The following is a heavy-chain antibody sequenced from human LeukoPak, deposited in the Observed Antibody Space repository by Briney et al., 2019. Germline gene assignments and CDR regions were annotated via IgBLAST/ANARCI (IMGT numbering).Heavy chain of an antibody. D-gene: IGHD2-2*01. V-gene: IGHV1-18*01. CDR1: GYTFTSYG. Sequence: GASVKVSCKASGYTFTSYGISWVRQAPGQGLEWMGWISAYNGNTNYAQKLQGRITMATDTSTSTAYMELRSLRSDDTAVYYCATLFPPEYQLLYWGQGTLVTVSS. CDR2: ISAYNGNT. CDR3: ATLFPPEYQLLY. J-gene: IGHJ4*02.